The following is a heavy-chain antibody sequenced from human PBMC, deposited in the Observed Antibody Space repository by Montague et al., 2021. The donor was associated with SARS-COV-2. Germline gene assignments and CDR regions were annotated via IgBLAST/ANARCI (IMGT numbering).Heavy chain of an antibody. CDR1: GGSISGHC. CDR3: AREFRIELGQISWYFDL. Sequence: SETLSLTCSVSGGSISGHCWSWIRQPPGKGLEWIGNFDHSGDTKYNPSLKSRATISVDTSKNQFALRLHSVTAADTAVYYCAREFRIELGQISWYFDLWGRGTLVTVSS. D-gene: IGHD3-10*01. J-gene: IGHJ2*01. CDR2: FDHSGDT. V-gene: IGHV4-59*11.